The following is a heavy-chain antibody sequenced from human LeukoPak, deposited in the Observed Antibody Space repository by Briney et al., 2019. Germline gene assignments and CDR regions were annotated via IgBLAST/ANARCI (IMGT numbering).Heavy chain of an antibody. Sequence: GGSLRLSCAASGFTVSSNYMSWVRQAPGKGLEWVSVIYSGGSTYYADSVKGRFTISRDNSKNTLYLQMNSLRAEDTAVYYCARGRRYCSSTSCLSFDYWGQGTLVTVSS. CDR2: IYSGGST. CDR1: GFTVSSNY. V-gene: IGHV3-66*02. J-gene: IGHJ4*02. D-gene: IGHD2-2*01. CDR3: ARGRRYCSSTSCLSFDY.